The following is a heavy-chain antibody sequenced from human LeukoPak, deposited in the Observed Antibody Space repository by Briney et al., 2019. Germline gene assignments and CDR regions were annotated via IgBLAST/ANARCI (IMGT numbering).Heavy chain of an antibody. CDR1: GGSISSGGYY. J-gene: IGHJ6*02. CDR2: IYYSGST. CDR3: ARDRRIQLWPQGLFYYGMDV. V-gene: IGHV4-31*03. D-gene: IGHD5-18*01. Sequence: SETLSLSCTVSGGSISSGGYYWSWIRQHPGKGLEWIGYIYYSGSTYYNPSLKSRVTISVDTSKNQFSLKLSSVTAADTAVYYCARDRRIQLWPQGLFYYGMDVWGQGTTVTVSS.